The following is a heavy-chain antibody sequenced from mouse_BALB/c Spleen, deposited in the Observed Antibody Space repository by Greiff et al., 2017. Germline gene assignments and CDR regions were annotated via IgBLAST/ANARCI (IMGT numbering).Heavy chain of an antibody. Sequence: EVKLVESGGDLVKPGGSLKLSCAASGFTFSSSGMSWVRQTPDKRLEWVATISSGGSYTYYPDSVKGRFTISRDNAKNTLYLQMSSLKSEDTAMYYCARHRRDYAMDYWGQGTSVTVSA. CDR1: GFTFSSSG. J-gene: IGHJ4*01. CDR2: ISSGGSYT. V-gene: IGHV5-6*01. CDR3: ARHRRDYAMDY.